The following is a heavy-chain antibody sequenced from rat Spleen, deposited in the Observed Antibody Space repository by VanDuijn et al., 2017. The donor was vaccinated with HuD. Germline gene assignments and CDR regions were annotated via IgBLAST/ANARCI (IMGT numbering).Heavy chain of an antibody. Sequence: EVQLVESGGGLVQPGRSLKFSCAASGFTFSNYGMAWVRQAPTKGLEWVAYISTGGDNTYYRDSVKGRFTISRDNAKSTLYLQMNSLQTEDTATYCCARGSSSPMDAWGQGASVTVSS. V-gene: IGHV5S23*01. CDR2: ISTGGDNT. J-gene: IGHJ4*01. CDR3: ARGSSSPMDA. CDR1: GFTFSNYG. D-gene: IGHD1-2*01.